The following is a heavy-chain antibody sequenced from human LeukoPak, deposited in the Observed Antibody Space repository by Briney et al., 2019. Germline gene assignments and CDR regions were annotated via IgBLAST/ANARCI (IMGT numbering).Heavy chain of an antibody. Sequence: SETLSLTCAVSGGPISSSNWWSWVRQPPGKGLEWIGEIYHSGSTNYNPSLKSRVTISVDKSKNQFSLKLSSVTAADTAVYYCARVERYYYDSSGYYYYEIFDYWGQGTLVTVSS. CDR2: IYHSGST. CDR3: ARVERYYYDSSGYYYYEIFDY. J-gene: IGHJ4*02. V-gene: IGHV4-4*02. CDR1: GGPISSSNW. D-gene: IGHD3-22*01.